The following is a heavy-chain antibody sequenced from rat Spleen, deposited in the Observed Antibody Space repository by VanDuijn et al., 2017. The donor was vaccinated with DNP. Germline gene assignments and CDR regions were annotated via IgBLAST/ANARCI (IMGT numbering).Heavy chain of an antibody. CDR3: TRDNYSSYMPYYYAMDA. V-gene: IGHV5-7*01. CDR2: MSYDGRRT. J-gene: IGHJ4*01. Sequence: EVQLVESGGNLVQPGRSLKLSCAASGFTFSDYYMAWVRQAPTQGLEWVATMSYDGRRTYYRDSVRGRFTISRDNAKSTLYLQMNSLRSEDTATYYCTRDNYSSYMPYYYAMDAWGQGTSVTVSS. D-gene: IGHD1-2*01. CDR1: GFTFSDYY.